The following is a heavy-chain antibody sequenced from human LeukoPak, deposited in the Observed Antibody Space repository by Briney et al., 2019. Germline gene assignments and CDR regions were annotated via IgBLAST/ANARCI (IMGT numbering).Heavy chain of an antibody. CDR3: ARDSLGPVLLWFGELGY. D-gene: IGHD3-10*01. Sequence: SETLSLTCAVSGYSISSGYYWGWIRQPPGKGLEWIGSIYHSGSTYYNPSLKSRVTISVDTSKNQFSLKQSSVTAADTAVYYCARDSLGPVLLWFGELGYWGQGTLVTVSS. V-gene: IGHV4-38-2*02. CDR1: GYSISSGYY. CDR2: IYHSGST. J-gene: IGHJ4*02.